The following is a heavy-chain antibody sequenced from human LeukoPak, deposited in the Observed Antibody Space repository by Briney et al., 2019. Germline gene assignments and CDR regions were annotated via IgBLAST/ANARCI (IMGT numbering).Heavy chain of an antibody. D-gene: IGHD3-10*02. CDR3: AELGITMIGGV. J-gene: IGHJ6*04. CDR2: IYSGGST. V-gene: IGHV3-53*01. CDR1: GFTVSSNY. Sequence: GGSLRLSCAASGFTVSSNYMSWVRQAPGKGLEWVSVIYSGGSTYYADSVKGRFTISRDNAKNSLYLQMNSLRAEDTAVYYCAELGITMIGGVWGKGTTVTISS.